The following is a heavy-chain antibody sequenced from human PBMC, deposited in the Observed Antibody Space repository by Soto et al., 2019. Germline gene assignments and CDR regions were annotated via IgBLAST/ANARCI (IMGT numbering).Heavy chain of an antibody. V-gene: IGHV3-23*01. Sequence: PGGSLRLSCAASGFTFSSYAMSWVRQAPGKGLEWVSAISGSGGSTYYADSVKGRFTISRDNSKNTLYLQMNSLRAEDTAVYYCAKDLGRRFGELFNWFDPWGQGTLVTVSS. CDR3: AKDLGRRFGELFNWFDP. CDR1: GFTFSSYA. J-gene: IGHJ5*02. CDR2: ISGSGGST. D-gene: IGHD3-10*01.